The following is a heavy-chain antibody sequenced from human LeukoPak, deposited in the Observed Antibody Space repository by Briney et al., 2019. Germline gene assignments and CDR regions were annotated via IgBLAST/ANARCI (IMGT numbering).Heavy chain of an antibody. CDR3: ARAGYDILTGFFDY. CDR2: IWSGGSDT. V-gene: IGHV3-33*01. CDR1: GLTFSRHG. Sequence: PGGSLRLSCAASGLTFSRHGMHWVRQAPGKGLEWVALIWSGGSDTFYTDSVKGRFSISRDDSKNTLYLQMNSLRAEDTAVYYCARAGYDILTGFFDYWGQGTLVTVSS. D-gene: IGHD3-9*01. J-gene: IGHJ4*02.